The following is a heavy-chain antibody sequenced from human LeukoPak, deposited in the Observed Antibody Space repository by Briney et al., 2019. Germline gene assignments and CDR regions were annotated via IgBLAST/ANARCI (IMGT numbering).Heavy chain of an antibody. CDR3: ARDDFSTYPGLNYFDY. J-gene: IGHJ4*02. CDR2: TNVGNDYT. D-gene: IGHD4-11*01. V-gene: IGHV1-3*01. CDR1: GYTFTHYA. Sequence: PSASVTVSCTASGYTFTHYAVHWVRQAPGQRLEWMGWTNVGNDYTESSQKFQDRLTITSDTTATTVYMELSSLRSEDTAVYYCARDDFSTYPGLNYFDYWGQGSLVTVSS.